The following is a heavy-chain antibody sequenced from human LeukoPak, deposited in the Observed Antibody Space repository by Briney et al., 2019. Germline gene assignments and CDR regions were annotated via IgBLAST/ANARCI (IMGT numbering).Heavy chain of an antibody. V-gene: IGHV4-39*01. CDR1: GGSISSSSYY. Sequence: SETLSLTCTVSGGSISSSSYYWGWIRQPPGKGLGWIGSIYYSGSTYYNPSLKSRVTISIDTSKNQFSLKLSSETDADTAVYYCASSAVRLNWFDPWGQGTLVTVSS. J-gene: IGHJ5*02. CDR3: ASSAVRLNWFDP. CDR2: IYYSGST. D-gene: IGHD3-10*01.